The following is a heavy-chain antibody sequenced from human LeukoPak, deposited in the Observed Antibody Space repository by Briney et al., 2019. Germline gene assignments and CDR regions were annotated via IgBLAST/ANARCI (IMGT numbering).Heavy chain of an antibody. CDR2: ISAYNGNT. V-gene: IGHV1-18*01. Sequence: GASVKVSCKASGYTFTSYGISWVRQAPGQGLEWMGWISAYNGNTNYAQKLQGRVTMTTDTSTSTAYMELRSLRSDDTAVYYCARDYPSGDGDYSPADYWGQGTLVTVSS. CDR1: GYTFTSYG. J-gene: IGHJ4*02. CDR3: ARDYPSGDGDYSPADY. D-gene: IGHD4-17*01.